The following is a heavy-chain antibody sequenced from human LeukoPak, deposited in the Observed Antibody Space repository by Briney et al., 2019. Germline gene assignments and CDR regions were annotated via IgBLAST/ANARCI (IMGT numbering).Heavy chain of an antibody. J-gene: IGHJ4*02. D-gene: IGHD4-23*01. CDR1: GGSISSGSYY. V-gene: IGHV4-61*02. Sequence: SETLSLTCTVSGGSISSGSYYWSWIRQPAGKGLEWIGRIYTSGSTNYNPSLKSRVTISVDTSKNQFSLKLSSVTAADTAVYYCARGNDYGGNFPSDYWGQGTLVTVSS. CDR2: IYTSGST. CDR3: ARGNDYGGNFPSDY.